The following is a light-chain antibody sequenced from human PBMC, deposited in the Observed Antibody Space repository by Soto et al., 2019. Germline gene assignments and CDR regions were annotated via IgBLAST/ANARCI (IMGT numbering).Light chain of an antibody. J-gene: IGKJ3*01. Sequence: AIQMTQSPSSRSSSVGDRVTITCGASQRIRNDLGWYQQKPGKAPKLLIYAASSLQSGVPSRFSGIGSGTDFTLTSSSLQNEDFATYDGLQDYNYPRTFGPGTKVDI. V-gene: IGKV1-6*01. CDR1: QRIRND. CDR3: LQDYNYPRT. CDR2: AAS.